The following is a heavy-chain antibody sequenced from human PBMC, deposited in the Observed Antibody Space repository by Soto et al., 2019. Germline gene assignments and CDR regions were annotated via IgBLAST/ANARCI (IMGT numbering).Heavy chain of an antibody. CDR2: IKSKTDGGTT. D-gene: IGHD4-17*01. V-gene: IGHV3-15*07. Sequence: GGSLRLSCAASGFTFSNAWMNWVRQAPGKGLEWVGRIKSKTDGGTTDYAAPVKGRFTISRDDSKNTLYLQMNSLNTEDTAVYYCTARYMTTVTSFDYWGQGTLVTVSS. CDR1: GFTFSNAW. CDR3: TARYMTTVTSFDY. J-gene: IGHJ4*02.